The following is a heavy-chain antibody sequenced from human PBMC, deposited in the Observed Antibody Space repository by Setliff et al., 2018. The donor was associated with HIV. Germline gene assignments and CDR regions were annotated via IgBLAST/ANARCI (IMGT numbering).Heavy chain of an antibody. Sequence: GESLKISCITSGFTFGDYVMSWFRQAPGKGLEWVSYISNIGTTIYYADSVKGRFTISRDNSKNTMYLQMNTLRVEDTAVYYCARDPPGSGFHLDYWGQGTPVTVSS. CDR2: ISNIGTTI. CDR3: ARDPPGSGFHLDY. J-gene: IGHJ4*02. V-gene: IGHV3-11*04. CDR1: GFTFGDYV. D-gene: IGHD5-12*01.